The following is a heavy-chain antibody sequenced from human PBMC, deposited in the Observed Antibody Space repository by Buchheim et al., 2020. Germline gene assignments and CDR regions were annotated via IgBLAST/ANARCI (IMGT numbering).Heavy chain of an antibody. V-gene: IGHV1-46*03. Sequence: QVQLVQSGAEVKKPGASVKVSCKASGYTFTSYYMHWVRQAPGQGLEWMGIINPSGGSTIYAQKFQGRVTMTRDTYPSTVYMELSSLRSEDTAVYYCARRWIVATIEDPAFDYWGQGTL. CDR2: INPSGGST. J-gene: IGHJ4*02. CDR1: GYTFTSYY. D-gene: IGHD5-12*01. CDR3: ARRWIVATIEDPAFDY.